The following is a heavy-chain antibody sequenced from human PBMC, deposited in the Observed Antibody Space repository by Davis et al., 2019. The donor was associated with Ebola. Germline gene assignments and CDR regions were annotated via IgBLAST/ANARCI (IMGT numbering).Heavy chain of an antibody. J-gene: IGHJ6*02. CDR2: ISYDGSNK. V-gene: IGHV3-30*18. D-gene: IGHD6-19*01. CDR3: AKDDGAVAGGYYYYYGMDV. CDR1: GFTFSSYG. Sequence: GGSLRLSCAASGFTFSSYGMHWVRQAPGKGLEWVAVISYDGSNKYYADSVKGRFTISRDNSKNTLYLQMNSLRAEDTAVYYCAKDDGAVAGGYYYYYGMDVWGQGTTVTVSS.